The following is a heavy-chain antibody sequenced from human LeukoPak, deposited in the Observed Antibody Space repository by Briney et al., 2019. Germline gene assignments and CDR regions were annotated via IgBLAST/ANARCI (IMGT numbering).Heavy chain of an antibody. V-gene: IGHV3-23*01. J-gene: IGHJ6*03. CDR3: AKDGEQWLVPGGDMDV. CDR1: GFTFSSYW. CDR2: ISGSGGST. Sequence: PGGSLRLSCAASGFTFSSYWMSWVRQAPGKGLEWVSAISGSGGSTYYADSVKGRFTISRDNSKNTLYLQMNSLRAEDTAVYYCAKDGEQWLVPGGDMDVWGKGTTVTISS. D-gene: IGHD6-19*01.